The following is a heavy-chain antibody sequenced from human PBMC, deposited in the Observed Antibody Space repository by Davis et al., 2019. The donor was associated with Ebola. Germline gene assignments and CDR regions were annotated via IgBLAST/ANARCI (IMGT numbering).Heavy chain of an antibody. V-gene: IGHV3-23*01. Sequence: GESLKISCAASGFTFSSYAMHWVRQAPGKGLEWVSAISGSGGSTYYADSVKGRFTISRDNSKNTLYLQMNSLRAEDTAVYYCAKDSSITMVRGILDYWGQGTLVTVSS. CDR3: AKDSSITMVRGILDY. J-gene: IGHJ4*02. CDR1: GFTFSSYA. CDR2: ISGSGGST. D-gene: IGHD3-10*01.